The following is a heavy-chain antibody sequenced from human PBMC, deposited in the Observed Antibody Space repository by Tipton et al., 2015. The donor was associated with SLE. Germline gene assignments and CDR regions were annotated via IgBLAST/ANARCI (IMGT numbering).Heavy chain of an antibody. CDR2: ISYSGNT. CDR1: GGSISSYC. D-gene: IGHD6-6*01. CDR3: ARDQGSSADSYYYGMDV. J-gene: IGHJ6*02. V-gene: IGHV4-59*06. Sequence: TLSLTCTVSGGSISSYCWNWFRQPPGKGLEWIGFISYSGNTYYNPSLESRLTISVDTSKNQFSLKLRSVTAADTAVYYCARDQGSSADSYYYGMDVWGQGTTVTVSS.